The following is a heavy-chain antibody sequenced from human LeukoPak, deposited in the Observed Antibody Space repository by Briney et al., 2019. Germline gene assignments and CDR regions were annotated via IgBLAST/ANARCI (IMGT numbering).Heavy chain of an antibody. V-gene: IGHV5-51*01. CDR3: ARSTYYYDSSGQHHYFDY. J-gene: IGHJ4*02. CDR2: IYPGDSDT. Sequence: GESLKISCKGSGYSFTSYWLGWVRQMPGKGLEWMGIIYPGDSDTRYSPSFQGQVTISADKSISTAYLQWSSLKASDTAMYYCARSTYYYDSSGQHHYFDYWGQGTLVTVSS. D-gene: IGHD3-22*01. CDR1: GYSFTSYW.